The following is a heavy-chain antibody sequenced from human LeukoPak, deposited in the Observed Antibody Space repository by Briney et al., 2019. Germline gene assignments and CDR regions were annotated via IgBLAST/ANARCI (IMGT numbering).Heavy chain of an antibody. Sequence: GGSLRLSCAASGFSVGDNDMSWVAQAPGKGLEWVSVIYSGGSTSYADSVKGRFSISRDNSKNTLYLQMNSLRAEETAVYYCARGPRGFDPWGQGTLVTVSS. CDR3: ARGPRGFDP. CDR1: GFSVGDND. CDR2: IYSGGST. V-gene: IGHV3-53*01. J-gene: IGHJ5*02.